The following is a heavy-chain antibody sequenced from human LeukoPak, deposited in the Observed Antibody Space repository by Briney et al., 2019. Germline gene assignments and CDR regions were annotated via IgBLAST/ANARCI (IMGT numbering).Heavy chain of an antibody. Sequence: GGSLRLSCAASGFTFSSYSMNWVRQAPGKGLEWVSTISSSGGSTYYADSVKGRFTISSDNSKNTLYLQMNSLRAEDTAVYYCAKDHRPYYYGSGSYYPFDYWGQSTLHTVSS. CDR2: ISSSGGST. CDR3: AKDHRPYYYGSGSYYPFDY. J-gene: IGHJ4*02. CDR1: GFTFSSYS. V-gene: IGHV3-23*01. D-gene: IGHD3-10*01.